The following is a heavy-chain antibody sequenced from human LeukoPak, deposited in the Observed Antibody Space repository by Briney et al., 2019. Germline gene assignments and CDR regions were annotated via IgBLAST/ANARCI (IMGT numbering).Heavy chain of an antibody. Sequence: GGSLRLSCAASGFSVITNYVSWVRQAPGQGLEWVSVIYSSGATYYADFVKGRFSISRDESNNTVYLQMNCLRVEDTAVYYCARATWGYQFDSWGQGTLVTVSS. J-gene: IGHJ4*02. V-gene: IGHV3-66*01. CDR2: IYSSGAT. CDR3: ARATWGYQFDS. D-gene: IGHD5-12*01. CDR1: GFSVITNY.